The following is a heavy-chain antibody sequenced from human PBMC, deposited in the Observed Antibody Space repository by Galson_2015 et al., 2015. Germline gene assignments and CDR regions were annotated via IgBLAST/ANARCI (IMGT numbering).Heavy chain of an antibody. CDR1: GGTFSSYA. Sequence: SVKVSCKASGGTFSSYAISWVRQAPGQGLEWMGGIILIFGTANYAQKFQGRVTITADESTSTAYMELSSQRSEDTAVYYCARPNYDFWSGPQRTGAFDIWGQGTMVTVSS. J-gene: IGHJ3*02. D-gene: IGHD3-3*01. V-gene: IGHV1-69*13. CDR2: IILIFGTA. CDR3: ARPNYDFWSGPQRTGAFDI.